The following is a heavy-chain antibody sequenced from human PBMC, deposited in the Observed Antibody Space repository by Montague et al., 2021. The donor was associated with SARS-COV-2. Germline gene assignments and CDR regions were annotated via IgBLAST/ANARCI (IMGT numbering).Heavy chain of an antibody. CDR1: VHSVDADHC. J-gene: IGHJ3*01. V-gene: IGHV4-38-2*02. CDR3: ARGTDAYKIGNF. Sequence: SETLSLTCTVSVHSVDADHCCGSERHPSGLQLRCLVTIHHRVNTYYDPSLEGRVSVSIDTSRKQFSLKLNSVTAADTAVYYCARGTDAYKIGNFWGQGTMVTVSS. D-gene: IGHD5-24*01. CDR2: IHHRVNT.